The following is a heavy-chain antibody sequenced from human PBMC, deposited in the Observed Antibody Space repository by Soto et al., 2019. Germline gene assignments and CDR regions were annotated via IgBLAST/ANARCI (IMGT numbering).Heavy chain of an antibody. Sequence: PSETLSLTCSVSGGSISSHSHYWGWIRQPPGKGLEWIGSVYFSGRNYYNTSLESRVIMSTDMSKNQFSLRLTSVTAADTAVYYCARDLTSEYCTGCYYYMDVWGKGTTVTVSS. D-gene: IGHD2-8*02. CDR3: ARDLTSEYCTGCYYYMDV. J-gene: IGHJ6*03. CDR1: GGSISSHSHY. V-gene: IGHV4-39*02. CDR2: VYFSGRN.